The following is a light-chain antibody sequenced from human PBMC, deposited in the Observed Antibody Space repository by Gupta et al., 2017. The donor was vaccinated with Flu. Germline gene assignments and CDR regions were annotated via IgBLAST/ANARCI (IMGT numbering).Light chain of an antibody. CDR1: QSISFN. CDR2: DAS. V-gene: IGKV3-15*01. J-gene: IGKJ4*01. CDR3: QQYKNWPLT. Sequence: EIVMTQSPATLSVSPGERATLSCRASQSISFNLAWYQQKPGQAPRLVIYDASTRATGVPARFSGSGSGTXFTLSIXSLQSEDFAVYYCQQYKNWPLTFGXGTKVEIK.